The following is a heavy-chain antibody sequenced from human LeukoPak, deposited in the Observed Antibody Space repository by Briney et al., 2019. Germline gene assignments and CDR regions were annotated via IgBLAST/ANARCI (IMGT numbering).Heavy chain of an antibody. V-gene: IGHV3-7*02. Sequence: GGSLRLSCAASGFTFSSYWMSWVRQAPGKGLEWVANIKQDGSEKYYVDSVKGRFTISRDNAKNSLYLQMNSLRAEDTAVYYCASSGIYPVMITFGGVKFDYWGQGTLVTVSS. J-gene: IGHJ4*02. CDR3: ASSGIYPVMITFGGVKFDY. CDR1: GFTFSSYW. CDR2: IKQDGSEK. D-gene: IGHD3-16*01.